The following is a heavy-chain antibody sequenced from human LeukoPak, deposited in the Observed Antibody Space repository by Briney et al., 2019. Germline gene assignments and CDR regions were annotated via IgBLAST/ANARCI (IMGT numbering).Heavy chain of an antibody. D-gene: IGHD3-22*01. J-gene: IGHJ3*02. Sequence: GESLKISCKTSGYSFTDYWIGWVRQMPGKGLEWMGIIYPGDSDTRYSPSFQGQVTISADKSISTAYLQWSSLKASDTAMYYCARRPLTYYYDSSGYMGSAFDIWGQGTMVTVSS. V-gene: IGHV5-51*01. CDR1: GYSFTDYW. CDR2: IYPGDSDT. CDR3: ARRPLTYYYDSSGYMGSAFDI.